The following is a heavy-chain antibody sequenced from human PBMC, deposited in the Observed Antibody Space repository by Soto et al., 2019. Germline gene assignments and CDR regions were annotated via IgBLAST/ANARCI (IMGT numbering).Heavy chain of an antibody. CDR3: AARGTGRPDDD. Sequence: PSEPLSLTCTVSGGSISSGGYYWRWIRQHPGKCLEWIGYIYYSGSTYYNPSLKSRVTISVDTSKNQFSWKRSSVSDADTDLYESAARGTGRPDDDWGQGTMVTV. D-gene: IGHD7-27*01. CDR1: GGSISSGGYY. V-gene: IGHV4-31*03. J-gene: IGHJ3*01. CDR2: IYYSGST.